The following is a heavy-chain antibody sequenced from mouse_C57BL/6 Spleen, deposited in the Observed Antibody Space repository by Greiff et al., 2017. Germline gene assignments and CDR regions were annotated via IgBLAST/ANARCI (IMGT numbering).Heavy chain of an antibody. CDR3: ARNWDVGYFDY. CDR2: IDPSDSYT. Sequence: QVQLQQPGAELVMPGASVKLSCTASGYTFTSYWMHWVKQRPGQGLEWIGEIDPSDSYTNYNQKFEGKSTLSVDKSSSTAYMQLSSLTSEDSAVYYCARNWDVGYFDYWGQGTTLTVSS. V-gene: IGHV1-69*01. J-gene: IGHJ2*01. CDR1: GYTFTSYW. D-gene: IGHD4-1*01.